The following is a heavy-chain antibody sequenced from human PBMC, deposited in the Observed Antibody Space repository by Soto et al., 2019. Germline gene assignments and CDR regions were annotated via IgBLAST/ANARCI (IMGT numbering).Heavy chain of an antibody. CDR1: GFTFSSYG. V-gene: IGHV3-30*18. J-gene: IGHJ6*02. CDR3: AKDINPVRVGAKGYYYYYCMDV. Sequence: GGSLRLSCAASGFTFSSYGMHWVRQAPGKGLEWVAVISYDGSNKYYADSVKGRFTISGYNSKNTLYLQMNSLRDEDTAVYYCAKDINPVRVGAKGYYYYYCMDVWGQGTTVTVSS. CDR2: ISYDGSNK. D-gene: IGHD1-26*01.